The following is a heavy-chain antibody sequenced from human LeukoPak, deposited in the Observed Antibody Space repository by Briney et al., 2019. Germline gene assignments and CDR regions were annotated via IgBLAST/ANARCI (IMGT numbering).Heavy chain of an antibody. V-gene: IGHV3-21*01. CDR1: VFTFSSYS. CDR2: ISSSSSYI. J-gene: IGHJ5*02. CDR3: GGDNKNFGIAVAGS. D-gene: IGHD6-19*01. Sequence: GGSLRLSCAASVFTFSSYSMKWVPQAPGKGREGVSSISSSSSYIHYADSVKGRFTISRDNATNSLYLLMNSRRAEDTAVYYCGGDNKNFGIAVAGSWGQGTLVTVSS.